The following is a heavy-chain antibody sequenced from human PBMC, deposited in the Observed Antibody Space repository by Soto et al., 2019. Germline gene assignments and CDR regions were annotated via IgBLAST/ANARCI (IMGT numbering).Heavy chain of an antibody. Sequence: EVQLVESGGGLVKPGGSLRLSCAASGFTFSSYSMNWVRQAPGKGLEWVSSISSSSSYIYYADSVKGRFTISRDNAKNSLYLKVNSLRGEDTAVYYCARGNYYYDSSGYYASWGQGTLVTVSS. CDR3: ARGNYYYDSSGYYAS. CDR2: ISSSSSYI. J-gene: IGHJ5*02. V-gene: IGHV3-21*01. CDR1: GFTFSSYS. D-gene: IGHD3-22*01.